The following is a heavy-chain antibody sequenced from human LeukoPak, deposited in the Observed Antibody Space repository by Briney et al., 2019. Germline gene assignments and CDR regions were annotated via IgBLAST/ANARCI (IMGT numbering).Heavy chain of an antibody. CDR1: GFSVTNSY. Sequence: GGSVILSCAVSGFSVTNSYMEWVRQAPGEGLEWVSFIRGSGATLYADSVKGRFTISRDDSKNTVYLQMNSLRVEDTAVYFCVRDRAGTQDWVEFDPWGQGTLVTVSS. V-gene: IGHV3-66*03. J-gene: IGHJ5*02. CDR2: IRGSGAT. D-gene: IGHD3-10*01. CDR3: VRDRAGTQDWVEFDP.